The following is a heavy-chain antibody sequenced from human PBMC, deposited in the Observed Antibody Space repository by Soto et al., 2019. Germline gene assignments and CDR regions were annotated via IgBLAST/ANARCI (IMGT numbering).Heavy chain of an antibody. V-gene: IGHV1-69*12. D-gene: IGHD3-22*01. CDR2: IIPVFGTS. CDR3: ARGDATKIVVNTYYCMDV. Sequence: QVQLVQSGAEVKKPGSSVKVSCKASGGTLSNYGISWVRQAPGQGLEWMGGIIPVFGTSNYAQKFQGRVTITADESTGTVYMEVSSLRSEDTAVYYCARGDATKIVVNTYYCMDVWGQGTTVTVSS. CDR1: GGTLSNYG. J-gene: IGHJ6*02.